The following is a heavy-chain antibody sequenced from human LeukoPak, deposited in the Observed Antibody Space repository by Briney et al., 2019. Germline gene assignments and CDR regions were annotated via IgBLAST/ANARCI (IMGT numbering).Heavy chain of an antibody. J-gene: IGHJ4*02. V-gene: IGHV3-23*01. Sequence: GGSLRLSCAASGFTFSSYAMSWVRQAPGKGLEWVSAISGSGGSTYYAGSVKGRFTISRDNSKNTLYLQMNSLRAEDTAVYYRAKELEPRGVFDYWGQGTLVTVSS. D-gene: IGHD1-1*01. CDR1: GFTFSSYA. CDR3: AKELEPRGVFDY. CDR2: ISGSGGST.